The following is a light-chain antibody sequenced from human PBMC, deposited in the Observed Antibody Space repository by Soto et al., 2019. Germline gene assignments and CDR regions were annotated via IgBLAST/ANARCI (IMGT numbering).Light chain of an antibody. J-gene: IGLJ1*01. V-gene: IGLV2-11*01. Sequence: ALTQPRSVSGSPGQSVTISCTGTSSDVGGYNYVSWYQQHPGKAPKLMIYDVGKRPSGVPDRFSGSKSDNTASLTISGLQAEDEADYYCCSYAGSYTRVFGNGTKVTVL. CDR1: SSDVGGYNY. CDR2: DVG. CDR3: CSYAGSYTRV.